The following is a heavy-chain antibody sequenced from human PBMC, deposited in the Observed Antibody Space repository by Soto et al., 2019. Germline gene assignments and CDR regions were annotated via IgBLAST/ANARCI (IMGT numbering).Heavy chain of an antibody. CDR1: GGTFSSYT. D-gene: IGHD6-13*01. CDR3: ARAMAAAGISYYYGMDV. V-gene: IGHV1-69*02. CDR2: IIPILGIA. Sequence: QVQLVQSGAEVKKPGSSVKVSCKASGGTFSSYTISWVRQAPGQGLEWMGRIIPILGIANYAQKFQGRVTITADKSTSTDYMELSSLRSEDTAVYYCARAMAAAGISYYYGMDVWGQGTTVTVSS. J-gene: IGHJ6*02.